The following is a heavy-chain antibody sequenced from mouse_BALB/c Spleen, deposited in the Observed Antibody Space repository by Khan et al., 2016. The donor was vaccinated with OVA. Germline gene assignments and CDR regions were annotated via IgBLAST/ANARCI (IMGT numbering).Heavy chain of an antibody. Sequence: EVQLQESGPGLVKPSQSLSLTCTVTGYSITSDYAWNWIRQFPGNKLEWMGYISYSGSTNYNPALKSRISITRDTSKNQFFLQLNSVTTEDTATYYCATDGSRYNSAMDYWGQGTSVTVSS. CDR1: GYSITSDYA. D-gene: IGHD2-3*01. J-gene: IGHJ4*01. CDR3: ATDGSRYNSAMDY. CDR2: ISYSGST. V-gene: IGHV3-2*02.